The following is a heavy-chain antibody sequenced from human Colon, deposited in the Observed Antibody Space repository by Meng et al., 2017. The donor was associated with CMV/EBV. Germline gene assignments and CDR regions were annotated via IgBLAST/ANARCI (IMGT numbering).Heavy chain of an antibody. CDR1: SVGDYY. Sequence: SVGDYYWNWIRQTPGKGLEWIGYSYFNGNPHSSPSLKGRVQISIDPSKNQFSLKLASVTAADTAVYFCARANGPYCAGGSCYDWFDPWGQGTLVTVSS. D-gene: IGHD2-15*01. CDR3: ARANGPYCAGGSCYDWFDP. V-gene: IGHV4-30-4*08. CDR2: SYFNGNP. J-gene: IGHJ5*02.